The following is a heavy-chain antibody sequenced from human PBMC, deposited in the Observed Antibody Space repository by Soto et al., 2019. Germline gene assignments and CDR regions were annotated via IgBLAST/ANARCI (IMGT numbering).Heavy chain of an antibody. D-gene: IGHD3-3*01. V-gene: IGHV3-9*01. CDR1: GFTFDDYA. J-gene: IGHJ6*03. CDR3: AKDKEWRGPGYYYYMDV. CDR2: ISWNSGSI. Sequence: EVQLVESGGGLVQPGRSLRLSCAASGFTFDDYAMHWVRQAPGKGLEWVSGISWNSGSIGYADSVKGRFTISRDNAKNSLYLQMNSLRDEDTALYYCAKDKEWRGPGYYYYMDVWVKGTTVTVSS.